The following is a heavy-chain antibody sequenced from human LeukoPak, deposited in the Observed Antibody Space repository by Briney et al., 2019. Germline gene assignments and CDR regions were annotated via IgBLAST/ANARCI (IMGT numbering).Heavy chain of an antibody. CDR3: AKGSKVEIKGYCSGGSCYGGWY. V-gene: IGHV3-23*01. Sequence: GGSLRLSCAASGFTFSSYWMSWVRQAQGKGVEWVSAISGSGGSTYYADSVKGRFTISRDNSKNTLYLQMNSLRAEDTAVYYCAKGSKVEIKGYCSGGSCYGGWYWGQGTLVTVSS. CDR2: ISGSGGST. D-gene: IGHD2-15*01. CDR1: GFTFSSYW. J-gene: IGHJ4*02.